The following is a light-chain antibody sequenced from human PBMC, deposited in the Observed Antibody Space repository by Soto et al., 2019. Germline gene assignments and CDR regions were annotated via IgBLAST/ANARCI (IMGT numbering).Light chain of an antibody. CDR2: DAS. Sequence: DIQVTQSPPTLSASVGGRGTISCGAIQTISTWMAWYQQKPGKAPKLLVYDASTLQSGVASRFSGSGSGTEFTLIISGLQPDDSATYYCQQYTNTNNPWMFGQGTKVDIK. CDR3: QQYTNTNNPWM. V-gene: IGKV1-5*01. J-gene: IGKJ1*01. CDR1: QTISTW.